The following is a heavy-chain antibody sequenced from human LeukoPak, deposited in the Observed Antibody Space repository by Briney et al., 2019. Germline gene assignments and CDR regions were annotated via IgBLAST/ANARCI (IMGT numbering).Heavy chain of an antibody. J-gene: IGHJ4*02. CDR1: GFTFSSYS. D-gene: IGHD4/OR15-4a*01. CDR2: ISSSSSTI. V-gene: IGHV3-48*01. CDR3: ARDLTADY. Sequence: GGSLRLSCAASGFTFSSYSMNWVRQAPGKGLEWVSYISSSSSTIYYADSVKGRFTISRDNAKSSLYLQMNSLRAEDTAVYYCARDLTADYWGQGTLVTVSS.